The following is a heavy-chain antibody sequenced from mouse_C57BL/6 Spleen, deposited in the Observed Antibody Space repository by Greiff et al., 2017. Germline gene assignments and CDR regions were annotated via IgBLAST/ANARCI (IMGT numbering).Heavy chain of an antibody. CDR3: ARYSNYPYYFDY. J-gene: IGHJ2*01. V-gene: IGHV1-76*01. Sequence: QVQLQQSGAELVRPGASVKLSCKASGYTFTDYYINWVKQRPGQGLEWIARIYPGSGNTYYNEKFKGKATLTAEKSSSTAYMQLSSLTSEDSAVYFCARYSNYPYYFDYWGQGTTLTVSS. CDR1: GYTFTDYY. CDR2: IYPGSGNT. D-gene: IGHD2-5*01.